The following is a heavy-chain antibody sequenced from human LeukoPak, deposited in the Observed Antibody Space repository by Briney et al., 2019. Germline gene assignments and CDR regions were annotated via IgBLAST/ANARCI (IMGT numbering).Heavy chain of an antibody. CDR2: TSAYNGNT. CDR1: GYTFTSYG. J-gene: IGHJ4*02. CDR3: ARATSDNGDFDY. V-gene: IGHV1-18*01. Sequence: ASVKVSCKASGYTFTSYGISWVRQAPGQGLEWMGWTSAYNGNTNYAQKLQGRVTMTTDTSTSTAYMELRSLRSDDTAVYYCARATSDNGDFDYWGQGTLVTVSS. D-gene: IGHD2-8*01.